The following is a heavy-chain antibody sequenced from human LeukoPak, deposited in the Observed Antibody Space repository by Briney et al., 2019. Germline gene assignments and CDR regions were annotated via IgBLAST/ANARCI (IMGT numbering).Heavy chain of an antibody. Sequence: GGSLRLSCAASGFTFSSYAMSWVRQAPGKGLEWVSAISGSGGSTYYADSVKGRFTISRDNAKDSLYLQMNSLRAEDTAVYYCVRKNMDVWGNGTTVTVSS. J-gene: IGHJ6*03. CDR3: VRKNMDV. CDR2: ISGSGGST. CDR1: GFTFSSYA. V-gene: IGHV3-23*01.